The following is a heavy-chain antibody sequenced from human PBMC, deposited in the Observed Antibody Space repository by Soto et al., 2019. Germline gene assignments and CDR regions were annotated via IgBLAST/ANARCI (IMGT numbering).Heavy chain of an antibody. CDR2: IYYSGST. CDR3: ARARPYSSRWYRSLRNSYYFAY. V-gene: IGHV4-59*01. D-gene: IGHD6-13*01. J-gene: IGHJ4*02. CDR1: GGSISSYY. Sequence: SETLSLTCTVSGGSISSYYWSWIRQPPGKGLEWIGYIYYSGSTNYNPSLKSRVTISVDTSKNQFSLKLSSVTAADTAVYYCARARPYSSRWYRSLRNSYYFAYWRQGTLVTVSS.